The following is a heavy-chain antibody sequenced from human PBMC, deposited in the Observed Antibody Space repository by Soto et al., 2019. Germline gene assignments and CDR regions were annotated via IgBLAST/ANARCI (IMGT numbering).Heavy chain of an antibody. J-gene: IGHJ3*02. CDR3: ARVLRSGNSGYAFDI. CDR2: ISYDGSNK. D-gene: IGHD1-26*01. V-gene: IGHV3-30*03. CDR1: GFTFSSYG. Sequence: PGGSLRLSCAASGFTFSSYGMHWVRQAPGKGLEWVAVISYDGSNKYYADSVKGRFTISRDNSKNTLYLQMNSLRAEDTAVYYCARVLRSGNSGYAFDIWGQGTMVTVSS.